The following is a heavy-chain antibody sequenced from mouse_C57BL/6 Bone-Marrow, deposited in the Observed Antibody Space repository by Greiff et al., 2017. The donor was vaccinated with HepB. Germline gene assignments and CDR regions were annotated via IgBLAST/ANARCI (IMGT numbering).Heavy chain of an antibody. CDR1: GFTFSDYG. CDR2: ISSGRSTI. J-gene: IGHJ2*01. D-gene: IGHD1-1*01. V-gene: IGHV5-17*01. CDR3: VYGSSFYFDY. Sequence: EVMLVESGGGLVKPGGSLKLSCAASGFTFSDYGMHWVRQAPEKGLEWVASISSGRSTIYYADTVKGRFTISRDNAKNTLFLQMTSLRSEDTAMYYCVYGSSFYFDYWGQGTTLTVSA.